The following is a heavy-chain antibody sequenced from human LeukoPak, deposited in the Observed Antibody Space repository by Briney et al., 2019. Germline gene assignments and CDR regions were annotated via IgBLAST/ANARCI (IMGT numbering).Heavy chain of an antibody. CDR3: AKESTAVAGTSIWFDP. D-gene: IGHD6-19*01. J-gene: IGHJ5*02. Sequence: PGGSLRLSCAASGFTFSSYAMRWVRQAPGKGLEWVSAISGSGGSTYYADSVKGRFTISRDNSKNTLYLQMNSLRAEDTAVYYCAKESTAVAGTSIWFDPWGQGTLVTVSS. V-gene: IGHV3-23*01. CDR1: GFTFSSYA. CDR2: ISGSGGST.